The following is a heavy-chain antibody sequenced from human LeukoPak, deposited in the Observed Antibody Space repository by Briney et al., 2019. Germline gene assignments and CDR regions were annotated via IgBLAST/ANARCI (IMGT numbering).Heavy chain of an antibody. CDR1: GCTFTSYY. CDR3: ARDLSSSSDYYYYYGMDV. V-gene: IGHV1-46*01. D-gene: IGHD6-6*01. J-gene: IGHJ6*02. CDR2: INPSGGST. Sequence: ASVKVSCKASGCTFTSYYMHWVRQAPGQGLEWMGIINPSGGSTSYAQKFQGRVTMTRDTSTSTVYMELSSLRSEDTAVYYYARDLSSSSDYYYYYGMDVWGQGTTVTVSS.